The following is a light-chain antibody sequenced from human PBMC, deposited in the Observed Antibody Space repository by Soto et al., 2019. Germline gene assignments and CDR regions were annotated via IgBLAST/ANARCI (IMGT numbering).Light chain of an antibody. CDR2: DVS. V-gene: IGLV2-14*01. J-gene: IGLJ1*01. CDR3: SSYTSSSTLLYV. CDR1: SSDVGGYNY. Sequence: QSVLTQPASVSGSPGQSITISCTGTSSDVGGYNYVSWYQQHPGKAPKLMIYDVSNRPSGVSNRFSGSKSGNTASLTISGLQAEDEAGYYCSSYTSSSTLLYVFGTGTNLTVL.